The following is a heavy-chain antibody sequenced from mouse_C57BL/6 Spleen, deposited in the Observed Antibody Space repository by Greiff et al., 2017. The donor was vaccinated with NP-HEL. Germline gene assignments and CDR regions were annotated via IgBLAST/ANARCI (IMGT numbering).Heavy chain of an antibody. CDR1: GYSITSGYD. CDR2: ISYSGST. CDR3: ARDYYGNGVFAY. V-gene: IGHV3-1*01. Sequence: EVQLQQSGPGMVKPSQSLSLTCTVTGYSITSGYDWHWIRHFPGNKLEWMGYISYSGSTNYNPSLKSRISITHDTSKNHFFLKLNSVTTEDTATYYCARDYYGNGVFAYWGQGTLVTVSA. D-gene: IGHD2-1*01. J-gene: IGHJ3*01.